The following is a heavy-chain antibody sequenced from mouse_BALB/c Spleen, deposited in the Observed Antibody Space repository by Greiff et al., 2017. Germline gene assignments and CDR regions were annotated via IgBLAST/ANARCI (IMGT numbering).Heavy chain of an antibody. Sequence: VQLQQSGAELVKPGASVKLSCTASGFNIKDTYMHWVKQRPEQGLEWIGRIDPANGNTKYDPKFQGKATITADTSSNTAYLQLSSLTSEDTAVYYCARSGGNYVDYYAIDYWGQGTSVTVSS. CDR2: IDPANGNT. V-gene: IGHV14-3*02. CDR1: GFNIKDTY. D-gene: IGHD2-1*01. J-gene: IGHJ4*01. CDR3: ARSGGNYVDYYAIDY.